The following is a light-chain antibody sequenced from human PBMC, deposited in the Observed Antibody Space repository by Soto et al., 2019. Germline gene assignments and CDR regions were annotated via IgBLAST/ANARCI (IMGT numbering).Light chain of an antibody. CDR1: QSVSTR. CDR3: QQYSVYWT. CDR2: DAS. V-gene: IGKV1-5*02. J-gene: IGKJ1*01. Sequence: DIQMTQSPSSLSASVGDRVNIICRASQSVSTRLAWYQQKPGKAPKVLIYDASSWAGGVPSRFTGSGSGTEFTLTINSLQPDDFATYYCQQYSVYWTFGQGT.